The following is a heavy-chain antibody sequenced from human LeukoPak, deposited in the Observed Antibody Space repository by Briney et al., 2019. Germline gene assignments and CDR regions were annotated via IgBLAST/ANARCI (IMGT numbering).Heavy chain of an antibody. J-gene: IGHJ4*02. CDR1: GFXFDDYG. CDR2: INWNGGST. D-gene: IGHD2-15*01. CDR3: ARGDIVVVVAAYFDY. V-gene: IGHV3-20*04. Sequence: GGSLRLSCAASGFXFDDYGMSWVRQAPGKGLEWVSGINWNGGSTGYADSVKGRFTISRDNAKNSLYLQMNSLRAEDTALYYCARGDIVVVVAAYFDYWGQGTLVTVSS.